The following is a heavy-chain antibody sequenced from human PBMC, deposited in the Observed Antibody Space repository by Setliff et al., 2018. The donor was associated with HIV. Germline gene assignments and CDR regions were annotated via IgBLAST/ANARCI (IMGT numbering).Heavy chain of an antibody. CDR1: GGTFSNYA. CDR3: ARGAHPGSAEDYYYYYMDV. D-gene: IGHD3-10*01. CDR2: IIPILGTA. V-gene: IGHV1-69*05. Sequence: SVKVSCKASGGTFSNYAINWVRQAPGQGLEWMVGIIPILGTANYAQKFQGRVTITTDESTSTAYMELSSLRSEDTAVYYCARGAHPGSAEDYYYYYMDVWGKGTTVTVTS. J-gene: IGHJ6*03.